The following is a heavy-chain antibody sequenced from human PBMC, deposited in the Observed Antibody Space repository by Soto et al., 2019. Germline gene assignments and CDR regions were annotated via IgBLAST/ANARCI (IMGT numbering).Heavy chain of an antibody. D-gene: IGHD3-3*01. CDR2: IYYSGST. CDR3: ARESIYYDFWSGSFPGAAFDI. J-gene: IGHJ3*02. CDR1: GGSISSSSYY. V-gene: IGHV4-39*02. Sequence: SEPLSLTCTVSGGSISSSSYYWGWIRQPPGKGLEWIGSIYYSGSTYYNPSLKSRVTISVDTSKNQFSLKLSSVPAADTAVYYCARESIYYDFWSGSFPGAAFDIWGQGTMVTVSS.